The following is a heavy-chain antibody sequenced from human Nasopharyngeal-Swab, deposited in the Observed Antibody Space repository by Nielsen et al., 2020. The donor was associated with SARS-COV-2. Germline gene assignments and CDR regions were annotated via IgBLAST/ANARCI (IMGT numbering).Heavy chain of an antibody. D-gene: IGHD3-16*01. CDR2: FDPEDGET. J-gene: IGHJ4*02. Sequence: ASAQVSCKVSGSFITEISTHWVRQAHGRGLEWMGGFDPEDGETIYAQKFQGRVTTTEDTSIDTAYMELRSLRSEDTAVYYCAASQWGEYFDYWGQGTLVSVSS. CDR3: AASQWGEYFDY. CDR1: GSFITEIS. V-gene: IGHV1-24*01.